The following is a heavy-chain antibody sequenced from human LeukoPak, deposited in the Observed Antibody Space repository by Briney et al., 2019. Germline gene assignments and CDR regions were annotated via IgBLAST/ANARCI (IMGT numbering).Heavy chain of an antibody. Sequence: GGSLSLSCAGSRFTFSSYGMHWVRQAPWTGRVGVSRISTGAISTTYADSVKGRFTISRDNAKGTLYLQMSSLRAEDTAVYYCAGHHQAYSRTHWGQGTLVTVSS. CDR2: ISTGAIST. D-gene: IGHD4-11*01. V-gene: IGHV3-74*01. CDR3: AGHHQAYSRTH. CDR1: RFTFSSYG. J-gene: IGHJ4*02.